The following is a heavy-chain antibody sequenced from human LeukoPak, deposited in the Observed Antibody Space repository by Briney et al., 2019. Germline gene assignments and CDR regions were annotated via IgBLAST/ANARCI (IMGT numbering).Heavy chain of an antibody. CDR3: ARDLLPLTASSWPYYYYYMDV. J-gene: IGHJ6*03. CDR1: GYTFTSYA. Sequence: ASVKVSCKASGYTFTSYAMHWVRQAPGQRLEWMGWINAGNGNTKYSQEFQGRVTITRDTSASTAYMELSSLRSEDMAVYYCARDLLPLTASSWPYYYYYMDVWGKGTTVTVSS. D-gene: IGHD6-13*01. V-gene: IGHV1-3*03. CDR2: INAGNGNT.